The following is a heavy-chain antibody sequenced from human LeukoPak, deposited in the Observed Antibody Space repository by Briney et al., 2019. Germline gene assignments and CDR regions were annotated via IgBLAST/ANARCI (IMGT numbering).Heavy chain of an antibody. D-gene: IGHD3-22*01. Sequence: PGGSLRLSCAASGFTFSSYAMSWVRQAPGKGLEWVPSISGSGSSTYYADSVKGRFTISTDNSKNTLYLQMNSLRAEDTAVYYCAKISGYYKSLDYWGQGTLVTVSS. V-gene: IGHV3-23*01. CDR3: AKISGYYKSLDY. CDR1: GFTFSSYA. CDR2: ISGSGSST. J-gene: IGHJ4*02.